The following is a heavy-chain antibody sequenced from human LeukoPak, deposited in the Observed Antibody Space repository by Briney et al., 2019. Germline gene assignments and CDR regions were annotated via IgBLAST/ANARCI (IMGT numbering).Heavy chain of an antibody. CDR2: ISSNGGST. V-gene: IGHV3-64*01. J-gene: IGHJ6*03. CDR1: GFTFSSYA. D-gene: IGHD3-22*01. CDR3: ARDLFPNYYDSSGYWSYYMDV. Sequence: GGSLRLSCAASGFTFSSYAMHWVRQALGKGLEYVSAISSNGGSTYYANSVKGRFTISRDNSKNTLYLQMGSLRAEDIAVYYCARDLFPNYYDSSGYWSYYMDVWGKGTTVTVSS.